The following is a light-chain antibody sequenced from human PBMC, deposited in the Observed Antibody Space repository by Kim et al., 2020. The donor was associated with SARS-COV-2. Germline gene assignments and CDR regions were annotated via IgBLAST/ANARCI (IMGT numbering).Light chain of an antibody. CDR1: SLRRYY. CDR3: NSRDSSGNHVV. V-gene: IGLV3-19*01. J-gene: IGLJ2*01. CDR2: GKN. Sequence: LGQTVRITCQADSLRRYYASWYQQKPGQAPVLVIYGKNNRPSGIPDRFSGSSSGNTASLTITGAQAEDEADYYCNSRDSSGNHVVFGGGTKLTVL.